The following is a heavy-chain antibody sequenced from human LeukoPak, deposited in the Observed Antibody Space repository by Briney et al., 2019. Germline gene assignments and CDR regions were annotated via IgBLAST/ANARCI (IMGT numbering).Heavy chain of an antibody. Sequence: GSLRLSCAASGFTFSPYAMHWVRQAPGKGLEWVSLISNDGSNKYYADSVKGRFTISRDNSKNSLYLQMNSLRVEDTAVYYCARAEPIDFWGQGTLVTVSS. D-gene: IGHD1-14*01. CDR1: GFTFSPYA. V-gene: IGHV3-30-3*01. CDR2: ISNDGSNK. CDR3: ARAEPIDF. J-gene: IGHJ4*02.